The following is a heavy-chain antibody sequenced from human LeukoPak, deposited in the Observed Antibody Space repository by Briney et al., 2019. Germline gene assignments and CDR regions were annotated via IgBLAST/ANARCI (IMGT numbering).Heavy chain of an antibody. CDR3: ARLRGYDFWSGYYIGWFDP. J-gene: IGHJ5*02. CDR2: INHSGST. V-gene: IGHV4-34*01. CDR1: GGSFSGYY. Sequence: KASETLSLTCAVYGGSFSGYYWSWIRRPPGKGLEWIGEINHSGSTNYNPSLKSRVTISVDTSKNQFSLKLSSVTAADTAVYYCARLRGYDFWSGYYIGWFDPWGQGALVTVSS. D-gene: IGHD3-3*01.